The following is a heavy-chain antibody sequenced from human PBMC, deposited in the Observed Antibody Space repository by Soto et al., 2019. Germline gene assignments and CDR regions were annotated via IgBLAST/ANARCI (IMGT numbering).Heavy chain of an antibody. D-gene: IGHD6-13*01. CDR2: ISGSGDST. Sequence: EVQLLESGGGLVQPGGSLRLSCAASGFTFSSYAMSWVRQAPGKGLEWVSVISGSGDSTYYADSVRGRFTISRDNSKTAPYLQMKSRRAEDTAVYYCAKDRDGAAAGPTKFYGMDVWGQGTTVTVSS. CDR1: GFTFSSYA. V-gene: IGHV3-23*01. CDR3: AKDRDGAAAGPTKFYGMDV. J-gene: IGHJ6*02.